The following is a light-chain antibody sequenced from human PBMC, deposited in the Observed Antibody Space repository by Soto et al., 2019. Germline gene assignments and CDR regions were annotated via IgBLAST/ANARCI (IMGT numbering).Light chain of an antibody. CDR3: QQYNNWPPIT. Sequence: EVVMTQSPATLSVSPGERATLSCRASQSVSSNLSWYQQKPCQAHSLLIYGASTRDTGIPARFSGSGSGTEFTLNISSLQSEDFAIYYCQQYNNWPPITFGQGTQLEIK. J-gene: IGKJ2*01. CDR1: QSVSSN. V-gene: IGKV3-15*01. CDR2: GAS.